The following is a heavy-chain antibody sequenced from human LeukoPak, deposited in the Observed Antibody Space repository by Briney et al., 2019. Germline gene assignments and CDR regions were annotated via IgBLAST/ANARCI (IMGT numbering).Heavy chain of an antibody. CDR3: ARDKNYYDSSGYYYSQAFDI. Sequence: PSETLSLTCTVSGGSISSYYWSWIRQPPGKGREGMGYIYYSGSTNYNPSLKSRVTISVDTSKNQFSLKLSSVTAADTAVYYCARDKNYYDSSGYYYSQAFDIWGQGTMVTVSS. CDR1: GGSISSYY. CDR2: IYYSGST. J-gene: IGHJ3*02. V-gene: IGHV4-59*01. D-gene: IGHD3-22*01.